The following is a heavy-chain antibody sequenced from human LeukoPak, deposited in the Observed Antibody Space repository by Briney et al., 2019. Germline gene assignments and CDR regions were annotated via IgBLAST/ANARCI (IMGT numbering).Heavy chain of an antibody. CDR2: VYYSGTT. D-gene: IGHD3-10*01. CDR3: ARERTMVREMSWFDP. Sequence: TSSETLSLTCTVSGDSMSNYYWTWIRQPPGKGLEWIGYVYYSGTTNYNPSLKSRASISVDTSKNQFSLKLTTVTAADTAVYYCARERTMVREMSWFDPWGQGTLVTVSS. CDR1: GDSMSNYY. J-gene: IGHJ5*02. V-gene: IGHV4-59*01.